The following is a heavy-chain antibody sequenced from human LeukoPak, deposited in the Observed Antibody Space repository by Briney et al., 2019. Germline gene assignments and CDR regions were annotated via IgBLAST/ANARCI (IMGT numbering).Heavy chain of an antibody. D-gene: IGHD3-22*01. CDR2: IYYSGST. V-gene: IGHV4-30-4*08. CDR3: ARIHPPYYYDTTGYYGHDAFDI. CDR1: GGSISSGDYY. Sequence: SETLSHTCTVSGGSISSGDYYWSWIRQPLGKGLEWIGYIYYSGSTYYNPSLKSRVTISVDTSKNQFSLKLRSVTAADAAVYYCARIHPPYYYDTTGYYGHDAFDIWGQGTMVTVSS. J-gene: IGHJ3*02.